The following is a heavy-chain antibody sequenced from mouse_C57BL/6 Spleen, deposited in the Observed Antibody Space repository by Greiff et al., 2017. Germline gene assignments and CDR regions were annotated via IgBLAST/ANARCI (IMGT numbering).Heavy chain of an antibody. D-gene: IGHD2-12*01. CDR2: ISSGGDYI. CDR3: TRVPAYYSSFAY. J-gene: IGHJ3*01. CDR1: GFTFSSYA. V-gene: IGHV5-9-1*02. Sequence: EVQGVESGEGLVKPGGSLKLSCAASGFTFSSYAMSWVRQTPEKRLEWVAYISSGGDYIYYADTVKGRFTISRDNARNTLYLQMSSLKSEDTAMYYCTRVPAYYSSFAYWGQGTLVTVSA.